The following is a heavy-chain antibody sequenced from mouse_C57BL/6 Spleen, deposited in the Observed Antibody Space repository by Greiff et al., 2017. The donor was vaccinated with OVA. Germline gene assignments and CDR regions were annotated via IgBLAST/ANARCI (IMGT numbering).Heavy chain of an antibody. CDR1: GYTFTSYW. D-gene: IGHD2-2*01. Sequence: VQLQQSGAELVKPGASVKMSCKASGYTFTSYWITWVKQRPGQGLEWIGDIYPGSGSTNYNGKFQGKATLTADKSSSTAYMQLSSLTSEDSAVYFCARGVTPGYWGKGTTLTVSS. V-gene: IGHV1-55*01. CDR3: ARGVTPGY. J-gene: IGHJ2*01. CDR2: IYPGSGST.